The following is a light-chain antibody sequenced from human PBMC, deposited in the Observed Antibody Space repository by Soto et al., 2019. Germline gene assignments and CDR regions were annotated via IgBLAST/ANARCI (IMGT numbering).Light chain of an antibody. J-gene: IGKJ3*01. CDR2: GAS. CDR1: QTISNTY. CDR3: QSYGRTVFT. Sequence: EIVLTQSPGTLSLSPGEGATLSCRASQTISNTYLAWYQQKPGQAPRLLNYGASSRATGIPDRFSGSGSGTDFTLTISGLEPEDFAVYYCQSYGRTVFTFGPGTKVDIK. V-gene: IGKV3-20*01.